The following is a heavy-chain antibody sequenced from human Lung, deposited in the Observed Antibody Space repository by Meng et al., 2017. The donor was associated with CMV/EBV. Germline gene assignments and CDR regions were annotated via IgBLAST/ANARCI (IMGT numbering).Heavy chain of an antibody. Sequence: GESXKISCKTSQDTFSNYWIGWVRQMPGKGLEWMGIIEPDDSHTRNNPSFQGRVTLSVDKSITTAYLYWSSLKASDTAIYYCARVKKTWVWFGPLGQGTQVTVSS. CDR2: IEPDDSHT. CDR1: QDTFSNYW. J-gene: IGHJ5*01. V-gene: IGHV5-51*03. CDR3: ARVKKTWVWFGP.